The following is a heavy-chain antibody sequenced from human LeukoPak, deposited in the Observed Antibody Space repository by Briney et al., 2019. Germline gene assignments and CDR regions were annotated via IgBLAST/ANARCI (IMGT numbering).Heavy chain of an antibody. V-gene: IGHV3-48*01. D-gene: IGHD4-17*01. CDR1: GFTFSSYS. CDR3: ARAERPVTSSEPATATDY. CDR2: ISSSSSTI. J-gene: IGHJ4*02. Sequence: GGSLRLSCAASGFTFSSYSMNWVRQAPGKGLEWVSYISSSSSTIYYADSVKGRFTISRDNSKHTLYLQMNSLRAEDTAVYFCARAERPVTSSEPATATDYWGQGTLVTVSS.